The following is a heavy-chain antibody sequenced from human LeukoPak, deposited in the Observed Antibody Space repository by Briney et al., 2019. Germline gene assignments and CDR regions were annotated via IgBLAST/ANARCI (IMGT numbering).Heavy chain of an antibody. Sequence: GGSLRLSCAASGFTFSSYEMNWVRQAPGKGLEWVSYISGSGSTIYYADSVKGRFTISRDNAKNSLNLQMNSLRAEDTAVYYCARGDAGYYYDMDVWGQGTTVTVSS. CDR3: ARGDAGYYYDMDV. V-gene: IGHV3-48*03. D-gene: IGHD3-16*01. CDR2: ISGSGSTI. CDR1: GFTFSSYE. J-gene: IGHJ6*02.